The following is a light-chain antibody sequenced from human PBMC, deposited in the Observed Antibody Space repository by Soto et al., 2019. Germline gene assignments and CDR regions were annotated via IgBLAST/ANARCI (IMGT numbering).Light chain of an antibody. J-gene: IGLJ1*01. CDR1: SSDVGGFNS. V-gene: IGLV2-14*03. Sequence: QSALTQPASVSGSPGQSITISCTGTSSDVGGFNSVSWYQLRPGTAPKLILYDVVDRPSGVSYRFSGSKSGNTASLTISGLQAADEADFFFSSYTSTMSKFFGSGTKVTVL. CDR3: SSYTSTMSKF. CDR2: DVV.